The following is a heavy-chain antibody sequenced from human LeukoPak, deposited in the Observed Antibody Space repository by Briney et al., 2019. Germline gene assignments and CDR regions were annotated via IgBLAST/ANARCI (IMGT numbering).Heavy chain of an antibody. D-gene: IGHD1-26*01. CDR1: GDSISNGGYY. J-gene: IGHJ6*02. V-gene: IGHV4-34*01. CDR3: ARGRRARMDV. Sequence: SETLSLTCTVSGDSISNGGYYWSWIRQHPGKSLEWIGEINHSGSTNYNPSLKSRVTISVDTSKNQFSLKLSSVTAADTAVYYCARGRRARMDVWGQGTMVTVSS. CDR2: INHSGST.